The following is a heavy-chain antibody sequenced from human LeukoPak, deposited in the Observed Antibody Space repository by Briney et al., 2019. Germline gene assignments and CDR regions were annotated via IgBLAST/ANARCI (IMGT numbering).Heavy chain of an antibody. Sequence: PSETLSLTCTVSGGSISSSSYYWGWIRQPPGKGLEWIGSIYYSGSTYYNPSLKSRVTISVDTSNKQLSLTLNSVTAADTAVYYCASLELIGEERGAFHTWGQGTMVTVSS. CDR1: GGSISSSSYY. D-gene: IGHD1-26*01. V-gene: IGHV4-39*07. J-gene: IGHJ3*02. CDR2: IYYSGST. CDR3: ASLELIGEERGAFHT.